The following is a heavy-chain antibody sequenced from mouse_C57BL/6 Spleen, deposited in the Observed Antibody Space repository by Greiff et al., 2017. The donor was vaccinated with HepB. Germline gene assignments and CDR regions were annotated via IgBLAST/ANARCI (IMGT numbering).Heavy chain of an antibody. V-gene: IGHV1-22*01. J-gene: IGHJ2*01. D-gene: IGHD1-1*01. CDR2: INPNNGGT. CDR1: GYTFTDYN. Sequence: DVQLQESGPELVKPGASVKMSCKASGYTFTDYNMHWVKQSHGKSLEWIGYINPNNGGTSYNQKFKGKATLTVNKSSSTAYMELRSLTSEDSAVYYCARKGGRYLLDYWGQGTTLTVSS. CDR3: ARKGGRYLLDY.